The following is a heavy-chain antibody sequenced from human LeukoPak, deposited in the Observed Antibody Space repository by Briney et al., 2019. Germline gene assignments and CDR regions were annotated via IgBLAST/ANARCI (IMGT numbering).Heavy chain of an antibody. J-gene: IGHJ6*02. Sequence: SETLSLTCTVSGGSISNYYWSWIRQPAGKGLEWIGRIYTSGSTNYNPSLKSRVTMSVDTSKNQFSLKLSSVTAADTAVYYCARTGIEQGYQLLRGRYYYYYGMDVWGQGTTVTVSS. CDR2: IYTSGST. D-gene: IGHD2-2*01. V-gene: IGHV4-4*07. CDR3: ARTGIEQGYQLLRGRYYYYYGMDV. CDR1: GGSISNYY.